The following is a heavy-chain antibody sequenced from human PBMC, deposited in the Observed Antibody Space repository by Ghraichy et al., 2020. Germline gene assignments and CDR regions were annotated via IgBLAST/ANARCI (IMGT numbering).Heavy chain of an antibody. CDR2: INHSGST. CDR1: GGSFSGYY. D-gene: IGHD6-19*01. J-gene: IGHJ6*02. V-gene: IGHV4-34*01. Sequence: SETMSLTCAIYGGSFSGYYWTWIRQPPGKGLEWIGEINHSGSTNYNPSLKSRVTMSVDTSKNQFSLKLSSVTAADTGVYNCARGGSGWYPSHYYGMDVRGQGTTVTVSS. CDR3: ARGGSGWYPSHYYGMDV.